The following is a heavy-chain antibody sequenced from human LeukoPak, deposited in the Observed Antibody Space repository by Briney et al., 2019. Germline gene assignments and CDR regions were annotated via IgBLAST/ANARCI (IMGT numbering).Heavy chain of an antibody. CDR2: IYYSGST. CDR1: GGSISSCDYY. V-gene: IGHV4-30-4*08. Sequence: SQTLSLTCTVSGGSISSCDYYWSWIRQPPGKGLEWIGYIYYSGSTYYNPSLKSRVTISVDTSKNQFSLKLSSVTAADTAVYYCARAPAPPLIVVVRRNLVSYAFDIWGQGTMVTVSS. J-gene: IGHJ3*02. D-gene: IGHD3-22*01. CDR3: ARAPAPPLIVVVRRNLVSYAFDI.